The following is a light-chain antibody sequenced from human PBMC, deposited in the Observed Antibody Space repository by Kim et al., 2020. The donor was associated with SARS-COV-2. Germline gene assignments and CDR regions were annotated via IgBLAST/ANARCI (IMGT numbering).Light chain of an antibody. J-gene: IGLJ1*01. Sequence: LGQTVRITCQGDSLRSYYASWYQQKPGQAPVLVIYGKNNRPSGITDRFSGSSSGNTASLTITGAQAEDEADYYCNSRDSSGNHLVFGTGTKVTVL. CDR3: NSRDSSGNHLV. CDR2: GKN. CDR1: SLRSYY. V-gene: IGLV3-19*01.